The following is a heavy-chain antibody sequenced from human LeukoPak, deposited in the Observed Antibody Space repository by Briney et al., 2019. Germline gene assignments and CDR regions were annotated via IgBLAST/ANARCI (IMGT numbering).Heavy chain of an antibody. CDR1: GDSVSSNSAA. CDR2: TYYRSKWYN. J-gene: IGHJ6*04. V-gene: IGHV6-1*01. Sequence: SQTLSLTCAISGDSVSSNSAAWNWIRQSPSRGLEWLGRTYYRSKWYNDYAVSVKSRITINPDTSKNQFSLQPNSVTPEDTAVYYCARDYRSGYDTYYYYYGMDVWGKGTTVTVSS. D-gene: IGHD5-12*01. CDR3: ARDYRSGYDTYYYYYGMDV.